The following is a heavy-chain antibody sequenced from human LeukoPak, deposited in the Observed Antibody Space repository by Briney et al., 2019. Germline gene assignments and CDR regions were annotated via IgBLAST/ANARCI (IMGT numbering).Heavy chain of an antibody. CDR2: ISYDGSNK. V-gene: IGHV3-30*18. CDR3: AKPQLHSSGWYVFDY. J-gene: IGHJ4*02. CDR1: GFTFSSYG. Sequence: GGSLRLSCAASGFTFSSYGMHWVRQAPGKGLEWVAVISYDGSNKYYADSVKGRFTISRDNSMNTLYLQMNSLRAEDTAVYYCAKPQLHSSGWYVFDYWGQGTLVTVSS. D-gene: IGHD6-19*01.